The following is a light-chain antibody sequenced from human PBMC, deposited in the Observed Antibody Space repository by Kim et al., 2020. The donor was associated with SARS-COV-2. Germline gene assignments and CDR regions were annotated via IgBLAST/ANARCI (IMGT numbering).Light chain of an antibody. CDR3: QQYDRSLS. CDR1: ETFDSSS. CDR2: GAS. J-gene: IGKJ4*01. V-gene: IGKV3-20*01. Sequence: EIVLTQSPGTLSLSPGDRATLSCRASETFDSSSLAWYQQKPGQAPRLLIYGASSRATGIPDRFSGSGSGTDFTLTISRLEPEDFAVYFCQQYDRSLSFGGGTEVEIK.